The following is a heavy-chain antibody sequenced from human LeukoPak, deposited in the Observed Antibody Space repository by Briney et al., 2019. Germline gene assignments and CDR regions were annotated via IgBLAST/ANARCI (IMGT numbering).Heavy chain of an antibody. CDR3: ARQGCSSTSCYMGSFDP. Sequence: GESLKISCKGSGYSFTSYWIGWVRQMPGKGLEWMGIIYPGDSDTRYSPSFQGQVTISADKSISTAYLQWSSLKASDTAMYYCARQGCSSTSCYMGSFDPWGQGTLVTVSS. D-gene: IGHD2-2*02. J-gene: IGHJ5*02. V-gene: IGHV5-51*01. CDR1: GYSFTSYW. CDR2: IYPGDSDT.